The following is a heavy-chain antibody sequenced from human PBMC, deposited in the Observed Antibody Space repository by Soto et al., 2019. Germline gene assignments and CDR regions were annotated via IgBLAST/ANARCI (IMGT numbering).Heavy chain of an antibody. CDR2: ISWNSGSI. CDR3: AKTAPPYASQGSYPFHI. J-gene: IGHJ3*02. Sequence: EVKLVESGGDLVQTGRSLRLSCAASGFTFEDFAMHWVRQAPGKGLEWVSGISWNSGSIGYADPVKGRFTISRDNAKNSLYLEMNSLKTEDSALYYCAKTAPPYASQGSYPFHIWGQGTLVSVSA. V-gene: IGHV3-9*01. D-gene: IGHD3-10*01. CDR1: GFTFEDFA.